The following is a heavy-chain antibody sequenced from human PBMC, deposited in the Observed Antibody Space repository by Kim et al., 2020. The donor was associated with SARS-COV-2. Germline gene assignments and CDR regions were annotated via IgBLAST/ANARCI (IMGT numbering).Heavy chain of an antibody. CDR2: ISGSGGST. Sequence: GGSLRLSCAASGFTFSSYAMSWVRQAPGKGLEWVSAISGSGGSTYYADSVKGRFTISRDNSKNTLYLQMDSLRAEDTAVYYCAKDPHYDFWSGYYWVYWGQGTLVTVSS. D-gene: IGHD3-3*01. CDR1: GFTFSSYA. V-gene: IGHV3-23*01. J-gene: IGHJ4*02. CDR3: AKDPHYDFWSGYYWVY.